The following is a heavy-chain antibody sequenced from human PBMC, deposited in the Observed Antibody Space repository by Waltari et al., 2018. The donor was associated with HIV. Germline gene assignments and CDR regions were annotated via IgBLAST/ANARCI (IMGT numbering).Heavy chain of an antibody. CDR3: ARVDGGTAMVTHWFDP. V-gene: IGHV4-59*01. Sequence: QVQLQESGPGLVKPSETLSLTCTVSGGSISSYYWSWLRQPPGKGLEWIGYIYYSGSTNYNPSLKSRVTISVDTSKNQFSLKLSSVTAADTAVYYCARVDGGTAMVTHWFDPWGQGTLVTVSS. D-gene: IGHD5-18*01. CDR2: IYYSGST. J-gene: IGHJ5*02. CDR1: GGSISSYY.